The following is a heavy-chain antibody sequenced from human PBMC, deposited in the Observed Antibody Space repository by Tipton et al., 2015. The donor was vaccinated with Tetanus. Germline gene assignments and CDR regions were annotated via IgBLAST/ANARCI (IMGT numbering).Heavy chain of an antibody. CDR3: ARVGYYYYYMDV. J-gene: IGHJ6*03. Sequence: WVRQVPGKGLQWIGHIYKSGNTYYKPSLKSRVAISIDASKNQFSLKLNSMTAADTAVYYCARVGYYYYYMDVWGKGTTVTVSS. CDR2: IYKSGNT. V-gene: IGHV4-30-2*05. D-gene: IGHD3-22*01.